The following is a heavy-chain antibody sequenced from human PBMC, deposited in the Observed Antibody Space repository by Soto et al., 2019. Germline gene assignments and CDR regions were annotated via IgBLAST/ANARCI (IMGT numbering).Heavy chain of an antibody. CDR3: ARHEAGWSFDS. D-gene: IGHD2-8*01. V-gene: IGHV4-39*01. Sequence: SETLSLTCTVSRGSISSGTNYWAWIRQPPGKGLEWIANIYYSGSTFYNPSLKSRVTISLDTSKSQFSLKLRSVTAADTAVYYCARHEAGWSFDSWGQVTLVTVSS. CDR2: IYYSGST. J-gene: IGHJ4*02. CDR1: RGSISSGTNY.